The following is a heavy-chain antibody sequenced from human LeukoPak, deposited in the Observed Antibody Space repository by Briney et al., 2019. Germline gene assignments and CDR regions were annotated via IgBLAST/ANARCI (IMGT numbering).Heavy chain of an antibody. CDR2: IYYSGST. D-gene: IGHD2-2*01. CDR1: GGSISSYY. V-gene: IGHV4-59*01. J-gene: IGHJ6*04. Sequence: SETLSLTCTVSGGSISSYYWSWIRQPPGKGLEWIGYIYYSGSTDYNPSLKSRATISVDTSKNQFSLKLSSVTAADTAVYYCARDPSPAHYYYYYGMDVWGKGTTVTVSS. CDR3: ARDPSPAHYYYYYGMDV.